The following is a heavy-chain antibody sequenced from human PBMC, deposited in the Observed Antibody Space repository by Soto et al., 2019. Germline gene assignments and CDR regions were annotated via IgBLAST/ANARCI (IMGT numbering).Heavy chain of an antibody. Sequence: QVTLKESGAVLVKPTETLTLTCTVSEVSLNIPRLGVNRIRQPPGRAPEWLAHIYSHDEKSYRTSLRSRLTISRGTSQSQVVLTMNNMDPVDTATYYCARIRDGYSVDYCGQGTLVTVSS. V-gene: IGHV2-26*01. J-gene: IGHJ4*02. CDR3: ARIRDGYSVDY. CDR1: EVSLNIPRLG. CDR2: IYSHDEK. D-gene: IGHD3-22*01.